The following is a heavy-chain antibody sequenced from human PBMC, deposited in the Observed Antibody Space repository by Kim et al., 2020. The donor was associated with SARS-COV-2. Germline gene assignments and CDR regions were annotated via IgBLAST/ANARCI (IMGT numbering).Heavy chain of an antibody. V-gene: IGHV4-59*08. Sequence: SETLSLTCSVSGGSIGGNYWSWIRQPPEKGLEWMGYIYSSGSTNYNPSLKSRVTISVDTSKDQISLKLSSVTAADTAVYYCARRGGVVGATTYYYYLDVWGKGTTVTVSS. CDR3: ARRGGVVGATTYYYYLDV. CDR1: GGSIGGNY. CDR2: IYSSGST. J-gene: IGHJ6*03. D-gene: IGHD1-26*01.